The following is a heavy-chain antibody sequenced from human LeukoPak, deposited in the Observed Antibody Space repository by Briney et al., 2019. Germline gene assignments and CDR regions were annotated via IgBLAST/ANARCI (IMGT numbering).Heavy chain of an antibody. V-gene: IGHV3-23*01. D-gene: IGHD6-19*01. CDR3: AKYSGWYGPEYYFDY. J-gene: IGHJ4*02. CDR2: ISGSGGST. CDR1: GFTFSSYG. Sequence: GGSLRLSCAASGFTFSSYGMHWVRQAPGKGLEWVSAISGSGGSTYYADSVKGRFTISRDNSKNTLYLQMNSLRAEDTAVYYCAKYSGWYGPEYYFDYWGQGTLVTVSS.